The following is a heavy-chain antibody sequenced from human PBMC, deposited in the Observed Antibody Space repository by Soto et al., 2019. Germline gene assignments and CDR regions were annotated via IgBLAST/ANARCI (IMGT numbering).Heavy chain of an antibody. CDR3: ARVGSSWSFDY. CDR1: GFTFSSYG. D-gene: IGHD6-13*01. V-gene: IGHV3-33*01. Sequence: QAQLVESGGGVVQPGRSLRLSCAASGFTFSSYGMHWVRQAPGKGLEWVAIIWYDGSNKYYADSVKGRFTISRDSSKNTLYLQKNSLRAEDTAVYYCARVGSSWSFDYWGQGTLVTVSS. J-gene: IGHJ4*02. CDR2: IWYDGSNK.